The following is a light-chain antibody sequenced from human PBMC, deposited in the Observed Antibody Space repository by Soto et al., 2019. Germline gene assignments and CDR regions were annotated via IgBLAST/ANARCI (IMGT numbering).Light chain of an antibody. CDR1: QSIRSW. Sequence: DIQMTQSPSTLSASVGDRVTMTCRASQSIRSWLAWYQQKPGKAPKVLIYDASSWAGGVPSRFSGSGSGTKFTLTIASLQPDDFATYYCQQYETFSGTFGPGTKVDIK. J-gene: IGKJ1*01. CDR2: DAS. CDR3: QQYETFSGT. V-gene: IGKV1-5*01.